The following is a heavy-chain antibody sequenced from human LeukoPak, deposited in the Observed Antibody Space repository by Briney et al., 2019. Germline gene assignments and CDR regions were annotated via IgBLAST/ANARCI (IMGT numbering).Heavy chain of an antibody. D-gene: IGHD5-18*01. Sequence: PGGSLRLSCAASGFTFSNYAVHWVRQAPGKGLEWVAVVSFDGDNEHYADSVKGRFTISRDDSKNTLYLQMNSLRAEDTAVYFCAKDSASYGRFDCWGQGTLVTVSS. V-gene: IGHV3-30-3*01. CDR1: GFTFSNYA. CDR3: AKDSASYGRFDC. J-gene: IGHJ4*02. CDR2: VSFDGDNE.